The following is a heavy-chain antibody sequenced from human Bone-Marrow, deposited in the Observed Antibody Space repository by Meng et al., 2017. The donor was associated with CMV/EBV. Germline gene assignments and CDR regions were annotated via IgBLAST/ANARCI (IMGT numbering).Heavy chain of an antibody. Sequence: GGSLRLSCAASGFTFSGYSMNWVRQAPGKGLEWVSSISSSSNYIYYVDSVKGRFTISRDNAKNSLYLQMNSLRAEDTAVYYCARDLESSTSYYFDYWGRGTLVTVSS. CDR3: ARDLESSTSYYFDY. J-gene: IGHJ4*02. CDR1: GFTFSGYS. D-gene: IGHD2-2*01. V-gene: IGHV3-21*01. CDR2: ISSSSNYI.